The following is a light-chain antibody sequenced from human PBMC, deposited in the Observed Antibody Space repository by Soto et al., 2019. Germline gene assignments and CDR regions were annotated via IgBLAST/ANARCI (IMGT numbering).Light chain of an antibody. Sequence: QSALTQPASVSGSPEQSITISCTGTSSDVGSYNLVSWYQQHPGKAPKLMIYEGSKRPSGVSNRFSGSKSGNTASLTISGLQAEDEADYYCCSYAGSSTFLVFGGGTKLTVL. CDR3: CSYAGSSTFLV. CDR2: EGS. J-gene: IGLJ2*01. V-gene: IGLV2-23*03. CDR1: SSDVGSYNL.